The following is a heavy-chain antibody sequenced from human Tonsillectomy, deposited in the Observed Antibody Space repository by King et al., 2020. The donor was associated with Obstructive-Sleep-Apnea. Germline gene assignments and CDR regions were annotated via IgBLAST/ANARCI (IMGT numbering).Heavy chain of an antibody. CDR2: IRYDGSNK. V-gene: IGHV3-30*02. CDR3: AKPGEQRWLQTYYFDY. J-gene: IGHJ4*02. CDR1: GFTFSSYD. D-gene: IGHD5-24*01. Sequence: VQLVQSGGGVVQPGRSLRLSCAASGFTFSSYDMPWVRQAPGKGLEWVAFIRYDGSNKYYADSVKGRFTISRDNSKNTLYLQMNSLRAEDTAVYYCAKPGEQRWLQTYYFDYWGQGTLVTVSS.